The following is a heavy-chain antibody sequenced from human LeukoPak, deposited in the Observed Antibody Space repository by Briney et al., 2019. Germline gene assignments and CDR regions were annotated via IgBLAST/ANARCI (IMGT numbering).Heavy chain of an antibody. CDR3: ARQPVPPHDYFDS. CDR1: GFTFSSYW. J-gene: IGHJ4*02. V-gene: IGHV3-7*01. Sequence: PGGSLRLSCADSGFTFSSYWMSWVRQAPGKGLEWVANIKEDGSVQYYVDSVKGRFTISRDNVKKSLYLQLNSLRAEDTAIYYCARQPVPPHDYFDSWGQGTLVTVSS. CDR2: IKEDGSVQ. D-gene: IGHD6-13*01.